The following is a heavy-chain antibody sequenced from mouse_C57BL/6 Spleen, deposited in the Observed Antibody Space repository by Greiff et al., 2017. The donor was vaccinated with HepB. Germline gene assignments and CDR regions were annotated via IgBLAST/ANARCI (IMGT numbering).Heavy chain of an antibody. Sequence: QVQLQHSGPELVKPGASVKISCKASGYAFSSSWMNWVKQRPGKGLEWIGRIYPGDGDTNYNGKFKGKATLTADKSSSTAYMQLSSLTSEDSAVYFCARSRERGYFDSWGQGTTLTVSS. V-gene: IGHV1-82*01. J-gene: IGHJ2*01. CDR1: GYAFSSSW. CDR2: IYPGDGDT. CDR3: ARSRERGYFDS.